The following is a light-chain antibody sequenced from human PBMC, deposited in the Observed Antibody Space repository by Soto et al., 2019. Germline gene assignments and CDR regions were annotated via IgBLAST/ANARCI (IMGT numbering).Light chain of an antibody. CDR1: QSITTN. CDR2: GAS. CDR3: QQYNDWPPLT. J-gene: IGKJ4*01. Sequence: EKVLTQSPVTLSVSLGERATLSCRASQSITTNLAWYQQKPGQAPRLLIFGASNRATGIPARFSGSGSGTEFSLTISSLQSEDYAIYYCQQYNDWPPLTFGGGTKVEI. V-gene: IGKV3-15*01.